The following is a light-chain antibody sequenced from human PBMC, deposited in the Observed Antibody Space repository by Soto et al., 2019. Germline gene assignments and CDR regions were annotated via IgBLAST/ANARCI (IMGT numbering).Light chain of an antibody. Sequence: QPVLTQPPSASGSPGQSVTISCTGTNSDVGASEYVSWYQQHPGKTPKLMIYQVSKRPSGVPDRFSGSRSGNTASLTVSGLQAEDEADYYCTSYTSSDIFVLGGGTKVTVL. V-gene: IGLV2-8*01. CDR1: NSDVGASEY. CDR2: QVS. CDR3: TSYTSSDIFV. J-gene: IGLJ1*01.